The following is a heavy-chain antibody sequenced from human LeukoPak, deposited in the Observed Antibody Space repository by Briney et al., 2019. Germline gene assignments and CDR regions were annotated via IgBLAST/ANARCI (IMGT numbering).Heavy chain of an antibody. J-gene: IGHJ6*03. D-gene: IGHD6-19*01. CDR3: ARDPQQWLYYYYYMDV. Sequence: GASVKASCKASGYTFTSYGISWVRQAPGQGLEWMGIINPSGGSTSYAQKFQGRVTMTRDMSTSTVYMELSSLRSEDTAVYYCARDPQQWLYYYYYMDVWGKGTTVTVSS. CDR2: INPSGGST. CDR1: GYTFTSYG. V-gene: IGHV1-46*01.